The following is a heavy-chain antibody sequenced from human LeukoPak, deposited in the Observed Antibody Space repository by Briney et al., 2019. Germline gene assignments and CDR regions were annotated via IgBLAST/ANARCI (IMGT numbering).Heavy chain of an antibody. CDR3: ARRRSSGWYDS. Sequence: SETLSLTCTVSGGSVSSSNYLWGWIRQPPGKGLEWIGTIYSSGSTYYNPSLKSRVTISMDTSKNQFSLTLISLTAADTAVDYCARRRSSGWYDSWGQGTLVTVSS. V-gene: IGHV4-39*01. J-gene: IGHJ5*01. CDR1: GGSVSSSNYL. D-gene: IGHD6-19*01. CDR2: IYSSGST.